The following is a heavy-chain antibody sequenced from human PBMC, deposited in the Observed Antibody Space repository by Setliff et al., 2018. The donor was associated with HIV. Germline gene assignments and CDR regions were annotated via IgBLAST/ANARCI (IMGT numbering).Heavy chain of an antibody. D-gene: IGHD6-19*01. CDR3: AKGQQWLVAGPRDGMDV. Sequence: PGGSLRLSCAGSGFTLSSNWMHWVRQAPGEGLVWVSRINEDGKTTNYADSVKGRFTISRDNSKNTLYLQMNSLRAEDTAVYYCAKGQQWLVAGPRDGMDVWGQGTTVTVSS. V-gene: IGHV3-74*01. CDR2: INEDGKTT. J-gene: IGHJ6*02. CDR1: GFTLSSNW.